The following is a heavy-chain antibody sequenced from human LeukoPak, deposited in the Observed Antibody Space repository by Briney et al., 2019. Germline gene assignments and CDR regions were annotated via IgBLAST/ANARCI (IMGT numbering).Heavy chain of an antibody. J-gene: IGHJ5*02. D-gene: IGHD3-9*01. Sequence: KTGGSLRLSCAASGFSFTYSTMNWVRLAPGKGLEWVSSITSSSGNIYYSDSVRGRFTASRDNAKNSLYLQMNSLIAEDSAVYYCVRIPNNAGFPNWFDPWGQGTLVSVSS. CDR1: GFSFTYST. CDR2: ITSSSGNI. V-gene: IGHV3-21*01. CDR3: VRIPNNAGFPNWFDP.